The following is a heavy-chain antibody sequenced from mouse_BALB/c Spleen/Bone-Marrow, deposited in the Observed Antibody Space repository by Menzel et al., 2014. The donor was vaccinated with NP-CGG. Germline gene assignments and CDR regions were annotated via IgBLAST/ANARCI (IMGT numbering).Heavy chain of an antibody. CDR1: GFNIKDTY. Sequence: VQLQQSGADLVKPGASVKLSCTAPGFNIKDTYMHWVKQRPEQGLEWIGRIDPANGNTKYDPKFQGKATITAGTSSNAAILQLHILTSEVTAAYYCARGDFYGVSFFAYWGQGTLV. V-gene: IGHV14-3*02. D-gene: IGHD1-1*01. CDR2: IDPANGNT. CDR3: ARGDFYGVSFFAY. J-gene: IGHJ3*01.